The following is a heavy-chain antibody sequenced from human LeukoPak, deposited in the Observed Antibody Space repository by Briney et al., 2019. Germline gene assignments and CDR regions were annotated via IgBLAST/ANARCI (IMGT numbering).Heavy chain of an antibody. CDR2: IKQDGSET. V-gene: IGHV3-7*01. D-gene: IGHD3-16*01. CDR3: ARNPRLIWDLYFDY. Sequence: GGSLRLSCAASGFTFSNHWMSWVRQAPGKGLEWVANIKQDGSETYYVDSVKGRFTISRDNSKNTLYLQMNSLRAEDTAVYYCARNPRLIWDLYFDYWGQGTLVTVSS. J-gene: IGHJ4*02. CDR1: GFTFSNHW.